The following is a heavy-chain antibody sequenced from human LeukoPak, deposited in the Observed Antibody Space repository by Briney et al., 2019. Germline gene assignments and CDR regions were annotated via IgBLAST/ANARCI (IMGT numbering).Heavy chain of an antibody. D-gene: IGHD4-11*01. Sequence: GGSLRLSCAASGFTFSSYDMQWVGQAPGKGLEWVAIISYDGRTKYYGESVRGRFTISRDNSKNTLYLQMNSLRAEDTAVYYCAKDPSTTPLSFDPWGQGTLVTVSS. CDR2: ISYDGRTK. CDR3: AKDPSTTPLSFDP. CDR1: GFTFSSYD. J-gene: IGHJ5*02. V-gene: IGHV3-30*18.